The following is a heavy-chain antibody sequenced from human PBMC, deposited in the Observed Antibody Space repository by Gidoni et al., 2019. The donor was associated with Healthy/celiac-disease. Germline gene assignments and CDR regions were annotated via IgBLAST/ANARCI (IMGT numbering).Heavy chain of an antibody. Sequence: EVQLVESGGSLVKPGGSLRLSCAASGFTFSSYSMNWFRQAPGKGLEWFSSISSSSSYIYYADSVKGRFTISRDNAKNSLYLQMNSLRAEDTAVYYCARGGMKPYYYGMDVWGQGTTVTVSS. CDR3: ARGGMKPYYYGMDV. V-gene: IGHV3-21*01. J-gene: IGHJ6*02. CDR1: GFTFSSYS. D-gene: IGHD2-15*01. CDR2: ISSSSSYI.